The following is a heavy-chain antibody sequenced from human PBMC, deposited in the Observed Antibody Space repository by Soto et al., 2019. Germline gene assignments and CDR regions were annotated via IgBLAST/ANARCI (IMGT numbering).Heavy chain of an antibody. CDR3: AKEDNYYDSSGYYLEYFHH. Sequence: PGGSLRLSCAAWGYTFSRYAMTWVRGAPEKGGEWVSIIICSAVTTYYADSVKGRYTISRDNSKNTLYLQMNSLRADDTAVYYCAKEDNYYDSSGYYLEYFHHWGQGTLVTVSS. V-gene: IGHV3-23*01. CDR1: GYTFSRYA. CDR2: IICSAVTT. D-gene: IGHD3-22*01. J-gene: IGHJ1*01.